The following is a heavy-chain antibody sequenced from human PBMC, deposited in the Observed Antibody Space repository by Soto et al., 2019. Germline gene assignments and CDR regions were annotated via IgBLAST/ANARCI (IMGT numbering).Heavy chain of an antibody. Sequence: ASVKVSCKASCYTFTIYGISWVRQSPLQGLEWMGWISAYNGNTNYAQKLQGRVTMTTDTSTSTAYMELRSLRSDDTAVYYCASGDIVVVPAAIYYYGMDVWGQGTTVTVS. CDR1: CYTFTIYG. D-gene: IGHD2-2*01. CDR2: ISAYNGNT. J-gene: IGHJ6*02. V-gene: IGHV1-18*04. CDR3: ASGDIVVVPAAIYYYGMDV.